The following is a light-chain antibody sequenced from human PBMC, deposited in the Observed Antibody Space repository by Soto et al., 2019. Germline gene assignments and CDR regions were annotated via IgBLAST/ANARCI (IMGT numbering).Light chain of an antibody. CDR2: GAS. J-gene: IGKJ4*01. CDR1: QSVSSK. V-gene: IGKV3-15*01. CDR3: QQYNNWPFT. Sequence: EIVMTQSPPTPAVAPGERATLPCLASQSVSSKLAWYQQKPGQAPRLLIYGASTRATGIPARFSGSGSGTEFTLTISSLQSEDFAVYYCQQYNNWPFTFGGGTKVDIK.